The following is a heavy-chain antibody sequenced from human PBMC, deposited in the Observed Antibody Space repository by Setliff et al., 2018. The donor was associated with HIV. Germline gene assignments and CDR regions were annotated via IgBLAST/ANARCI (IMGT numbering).Heavy chain of an antibody. CDR3: AKDFGSGSYYPSLFDP. D-gene: IGHD3-10*01. CDR2: ISNSGSTI. V-gene: IGHV3-48*01. Sequence: GGSLRLSCAGSGFTFSTYNMAWVRQAPGKGLEWISYISNSGSTIYYADSVKGRFTISRDNAKNSLYLQMNSLRAEDTAVYYCAKDFGSGSYYPSLFDPWGQGTLVTVSS. CDR1: GFTFSTYN. J-gene: IGHJ5*02.